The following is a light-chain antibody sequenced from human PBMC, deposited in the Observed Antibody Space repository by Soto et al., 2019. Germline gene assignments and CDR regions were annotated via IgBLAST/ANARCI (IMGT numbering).Light chain of an antibody. V-gene: IGKV1-39*01. CDR3: QQSHNKWT. Sequence: DIQMTQSPSSLSASVGDRVTITCRASQSISMFLNWYQQKPGKAPKPLIYAASSLQSGVPSRFSGSGSGTDVTLTISSLQPEDFAIYYCQQSHNKWTFGQGTKVEIK. CDR2: AAS. J-gene: IGKJ1*01. CDR1: QSISMF.